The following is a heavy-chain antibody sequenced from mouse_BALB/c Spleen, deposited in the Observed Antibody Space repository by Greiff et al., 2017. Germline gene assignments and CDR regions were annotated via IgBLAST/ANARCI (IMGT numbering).Heavy chain of an antibody. Sequence: QVQLKESGAGLVKPGASVKLSCKASGYTFTEYIIHWVKQRPGQGLEWIGMIHPSDSETRLNQKFKDKATLTVDKSSSTAYMQLSSPTSEDSAVYYCARSAYYRYDGYAMDYWGQGTSVTVSS. D-gene: IGHD2-14*01. V-gene: IGHV1-74*01. J-gene: IGHJ4*01. CDR2: IHPSDSET. CDR3: ARSAYYRYDGYAMDY. CDR1: GYTFTEYI.